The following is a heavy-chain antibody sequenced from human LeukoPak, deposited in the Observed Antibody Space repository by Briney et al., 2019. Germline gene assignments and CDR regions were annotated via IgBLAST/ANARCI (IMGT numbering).Heavy chain of an antibody. CDR2: VSAYNAYT. CDR3: ARDLGDSPGYMDV. J-gene: IGHJ6*03. CDR1: GYTFTSSG. D-gene: IGHD3-16*01. V-gene: IGHV1-18*01. Sequence: APVKVSCKASGYTFTSSGISWVRQAPGQGLEWMGWVSAYNAYTNYAQKLQGRVTMTTATSTSTAYMELRSLRSDDTAMYYCARDLGDSPGYMDVWGKGTTVTVSS.